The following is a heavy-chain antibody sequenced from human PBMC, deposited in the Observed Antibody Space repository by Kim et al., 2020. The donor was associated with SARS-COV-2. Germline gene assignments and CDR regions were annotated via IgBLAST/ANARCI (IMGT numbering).Heavy chain of an antibody. Sequence: SETLSLTCTVSGGSISSSSYYWGWIRQPPGKGLEWIGSIYYSGSTYYNPSLKSRVTISVDTSKNQFSLKLSSVTAADTAVYYCARLGSSGSYYNPYYYG. V-gene: IGHV4-39*01. CDR1: GGSISSSSYY. CDR2: IYYSGST. CDR3: ARLGSSGSYYNPYYYG. D-gene: IGHD3-10*01. J-gene: IGHJ6*01.